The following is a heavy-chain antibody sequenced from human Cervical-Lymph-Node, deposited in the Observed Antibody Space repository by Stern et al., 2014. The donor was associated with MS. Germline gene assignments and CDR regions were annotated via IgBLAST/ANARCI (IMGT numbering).Heavy chain of an antibody. CDR3: GHIGDFWSGFYTGYFDY. Sequence: QITLKESGPTLVKPTQTLTLTCAFSGFSLSTSGVGVGWIRQPPGKALEGLALLYWDDDKRYSPSLKSRLTITKDTSKNQVVLTMTDMDPVDTATYYCGHIGDFWSGFYTGYFDYWGQGTLVTVSS. CDR2: LYWDDDK. V-gene: IGHV2-5*02. CDR1: GFSLSTSGVG. J-gene: IGHJ4*02. D-gene: IGHD3-3*01.